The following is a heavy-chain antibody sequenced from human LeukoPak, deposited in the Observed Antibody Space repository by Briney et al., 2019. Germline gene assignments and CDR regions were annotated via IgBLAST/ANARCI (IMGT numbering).Heavy chain of an antibody. D-gene: IGHD3-10*01. Sequence: ASVKVSCKASGYTFTTYAMNWVRQAPGQGLEWMGWINTNTGNPTYAQGFTGRFVFSLDTSVSTAYLQISSLKASDTAMYYCARRYTYGSGSYPFDYWGQGTLVTVSS. J-gene: IGHJ4*02. CDR2: INTNTGNP. CDR3: ARRYTYGSGSYPFDY. CDR1: GYTFTTYA. V-gene: IGHV7-4-1*02.